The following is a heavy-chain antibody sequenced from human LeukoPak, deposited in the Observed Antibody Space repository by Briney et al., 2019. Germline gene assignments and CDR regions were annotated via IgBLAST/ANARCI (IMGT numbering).Heavy chain of an antibody. CDR1: GGSISNGGYY. J-gene: IGHJ4*02. Sequence: SETLSLTCTVSGGSISNGGYYWSWIRQHPGKGVEWFGYIYYSGSTYYNPSLKSRVTISVDTSKNQFSLKLSSVTAADTAVYYCARVADIVVVPASHFDYWGQGTLVTVSS. CDR2: IYYSGST. V-gene: IGHV4-31*03. D-gene: IGHD2-2*01. CDR3: ARVADIVVVPASHFDY.